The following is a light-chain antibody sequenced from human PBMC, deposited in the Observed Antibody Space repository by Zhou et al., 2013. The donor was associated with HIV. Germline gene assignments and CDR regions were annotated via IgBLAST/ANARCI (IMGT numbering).Light chain of an antibody. V-gene: IGKV3-20*01. CDR2: GAS. Sequence: EIVLTQSPGTLSLSPGEGATLSCRASQSVSSTYLAWYQQKPGQPPRLLIYGASSRATGIPARFSGSGSGTDFTLTISSLQSEDFAVYYCQHYNARLSTFGPGTKVEVK. CDR1: QSVSSTY. J-gene: IGKJ1*01. CDR3: QHYNARLST.